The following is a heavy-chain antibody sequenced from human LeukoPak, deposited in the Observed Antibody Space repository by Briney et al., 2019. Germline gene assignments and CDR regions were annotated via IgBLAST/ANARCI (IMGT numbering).Heavy chain of an antibody. D-gene: IGHD2-15*01. V-gene: IGHV3-23*01. CDR2: ISDSGSAT. Sequence: GGSLRPSCAASGFTFSTYAMTWVRQAPGKGLDWVSAISDSGSATDYADSVKGRFTISRDNSKSTLYLQLNSLRAEDTAVYYFARPVYCSPSGCRDYWGQGTLVTVSS. CDR1: GFTFSTYA. CDR3: ARPVYCSPSGCRDY. J-gene: IGHJ4*02.